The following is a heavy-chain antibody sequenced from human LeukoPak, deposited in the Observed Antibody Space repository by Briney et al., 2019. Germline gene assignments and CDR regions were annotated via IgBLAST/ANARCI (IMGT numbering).Heavy chain of an antibody. V-gene: IGHV4-34*01. Sequence: PSETLSLTCTVSGGSISSYYWSWIRQPPGKGLEWIGEVNHSGSTNYNPSLASRVTISLDTSKNQFSLKLSSVTAADTAVYYCARYRISAFDIWGQGTLVTVSS. J-gene: IGHJ3*02. CDR2: VNHSGST. CDR3: ARYRISAFDI. D-gene: IGHD1-14*01. CDR1: GGSISSYY.